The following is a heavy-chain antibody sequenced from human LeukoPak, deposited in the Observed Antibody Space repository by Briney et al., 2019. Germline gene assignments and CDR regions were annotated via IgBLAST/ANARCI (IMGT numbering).Heavy chain of an antibody. CDR2: INRNSGSV. CDR3: ARNRAGNYFDY. CDR1: GFTFSSHS. V-gene: IGHV3-48*01. Sequence: GGSLRLSCAASGFTFSSHSMNWVRQAPGKGLEWVSSINRNSGSVFYADSVKGRFTISRDNAKNSLYLQMNSLRAEDTAVYYCARNRAGNYFDYWGQGTLVTVSS. J-gene: IGHJ4*02.